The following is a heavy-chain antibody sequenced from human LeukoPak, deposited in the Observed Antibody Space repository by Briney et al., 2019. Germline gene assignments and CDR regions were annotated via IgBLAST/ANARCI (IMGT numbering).Heavy chain of an antibody. Sequence: PSETLFLTCTVSGGSISSGSYYWSWIRQPAGKGLEWIGRIYTSGSTNYDPSLKSRVTISVDTCKNQFSLKLSSVTAADTAVYYCARDGGYRGIAARGAFDYWGQGTLVTVSS. CDR1: GGSISSGSYY. V-gene: IGHV4-61*02. J-gene: IGHJ4*02. CDR2: IYTSGST. CDR3: ARDGGYRGIAARGAFDY. D-gene: IGHD6-6*01.